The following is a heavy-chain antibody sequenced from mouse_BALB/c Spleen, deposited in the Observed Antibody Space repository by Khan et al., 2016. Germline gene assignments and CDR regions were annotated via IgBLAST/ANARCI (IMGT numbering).Heavy chain of an antibody. CDR2: INTNTGEP. Sequence: QIQLVQSGPELKKPGETVKISCKASGYTFTNYGMNWVKQAPGKGLKWMGWINTNTGEPTYAEEFKGRFAFSLETSASTAYLQINNLKTEDTATYICATEETDGSGACFANWGQGTLVTVSA. J-gene: IGHJ3*01. D-gene: IGHD3-2*01. CDR3: ATEETDGSGACFAN. CDR1: GYTFTNYG. V-gene: IGHV9-3*02.